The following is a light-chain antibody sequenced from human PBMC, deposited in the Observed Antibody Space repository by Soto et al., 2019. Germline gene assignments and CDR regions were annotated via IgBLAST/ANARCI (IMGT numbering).Light chain of an antibody. CDR1: QSVSSN. V-gene: IGKV3-15*01. CDR3: QQYNKWPPYT. Sequence: EIVMTQSPATLSVSPGERATLSCRASQSVSSNLAWYQQKPGQAPRLLIYGASTRATGIPARFSGSGSGTEFTRTNSSLQSEDFAVYYCQQYNKWPPYTFGQGTKLEIK. CDR2: GAS. J-gene: IGKJ2*01.